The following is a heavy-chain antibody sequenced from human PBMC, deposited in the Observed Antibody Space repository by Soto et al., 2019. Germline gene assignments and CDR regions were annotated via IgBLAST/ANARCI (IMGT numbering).Heavy chain of an antibody. CDR3: ARGLVIRPYYYHGMDV. D-gene: IGHD3-9*01. V-gene: IGHV4-30-4*01. CDR2: ISSIGST. CDR1: GGSISSGDYF. Sequence: SETLSLTCTVSGGSISSGDYFWSWIRQSPGKGLEWIGYISSIGSTYYNPSLKSPVSVSRDTSKNQFSLKLSSVTTTDTAVYYCARGLVIRPYYYHGMDVWGQGTTVTSP. J-gene: IGHJ6*02.